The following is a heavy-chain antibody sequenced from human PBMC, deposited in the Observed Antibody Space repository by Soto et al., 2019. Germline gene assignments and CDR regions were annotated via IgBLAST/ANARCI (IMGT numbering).Heavy chain of an antibody. CDR1: ADTFSSYA. CDR2: IIPSCGTA. J-gene: IGHJ3*02. CDR3: ARRAVVSIYHDAFDI. Sequence: ASVKVSCKASADTFSSYAITWARQATGQGLEWMGGIIPSCGTANYAQKFKGRVTITADESTSTAYMELSSLRSEGTAVHDFARRAVVSIYHDAFDIWGQGTMVTVSS. D-gene: IGHD2-15*01. V-gene: IGHV1-69*13.